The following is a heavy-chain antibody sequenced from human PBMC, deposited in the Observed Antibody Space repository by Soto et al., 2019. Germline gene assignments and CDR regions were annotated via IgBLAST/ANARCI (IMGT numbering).Heavy chain of an antibody. Sequence: GGSLRLSCAASGFTFSSYWMSWVRQAPGKGLEWVANIKQDGSEKYYVDSVKGRFTISRDNAKNSLYLQMNSLRAEDTAVYYCARHYHYYGSGSSRPKRYYYYYYMDVWGKGTTVTVSS. CDR2: IKQDGSEK. CDR1: GFTFSSYW. V-gene: IGHV3-7*01. CDR3: ARHYHYYGSGSSRPKRYYYYYYMDV. D-gene: IGHD3-10*01. J-gene: IGHJ6*03.